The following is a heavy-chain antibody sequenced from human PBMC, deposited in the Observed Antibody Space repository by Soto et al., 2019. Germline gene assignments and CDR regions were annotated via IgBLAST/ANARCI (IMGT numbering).Heavy chain of an antibody. D-gene: IGHD3-10*01. CDR1: GGTFSSYR. V-gene: IGHV1-69*13. CDR2: IIPIFGTA. CDR3: ARRSGDGMDV. Sequence: SVKVSCKASGGTFSSYRFNWVRQAPGQGLEWLGGIIPIFGTANYAQKFQGRVTITADESTSTAYMELSSLRSEDTAVYYCARRSGDGMDVWGQGTTVTVSS. J-gene: IGHJ6*02.